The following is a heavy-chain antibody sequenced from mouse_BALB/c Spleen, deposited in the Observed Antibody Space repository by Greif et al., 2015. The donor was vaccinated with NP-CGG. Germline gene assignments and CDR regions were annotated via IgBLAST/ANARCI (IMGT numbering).Heavy chain of an antibody. CDR1: GYTFTSYY. D-gene: IGHD1-1*01. CDR3: ARVITVGSFAY. J-gene: IGHJ3*01. V-gene: IGHV1S56*01. Sequence: QVQLKHSGPELVKPGASVRISCKASGYTFTSYYIHWVKQRPGRGLEWIGWIYPGNVNTKYNEKFKGKATLTADKSSSTASMQLSSLPSEDSAVYFVARVITVGSFAYWAQGTLSPVSA. CDR2: IYPGNVNT.